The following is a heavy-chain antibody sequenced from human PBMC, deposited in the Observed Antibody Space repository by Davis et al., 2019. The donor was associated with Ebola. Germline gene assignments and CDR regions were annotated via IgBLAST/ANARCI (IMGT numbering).Heavy chain of an antibody. CDR1: GFTLRNSA. Sequence: GESLKISCVVSGFTLRNSAMVWVRQAPGKGLEWVASVSFDGSNKFYADSVIGRFTISRDDPKDTLYLQMSSLRVDDTALYYCATQGGYSNGGHFDFWGRGTLVTVSS. CDR3: ATQGGYSNGGHFDF. D-gene: IGHD4-11*01. J-gene: IGHJ4*02. CDR2: VSFDGSNK. V-gene: IGHV3-30*04.